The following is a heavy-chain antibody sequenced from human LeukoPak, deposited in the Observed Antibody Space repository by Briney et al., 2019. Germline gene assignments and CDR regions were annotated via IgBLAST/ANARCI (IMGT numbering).Heavy chain of an antibody. CDR1: GFTFSSYA. CDR2: ISYDGSNK. CDR3: ASLLLGAFDI. D-gene: IGHD7-27*01. J-gene: IGHJ3*02. V-gene: IGHV3-30*04. Sequence: GGSLRLSCVASGFTFSSYAMHWVRQAPGKGLEWVAVISYDGSNKYYADSVKGRFTISRDNSKNTLYLQMNSLRAEDTAVHYCASLLLGAFDIWGQGTMVTVSS.